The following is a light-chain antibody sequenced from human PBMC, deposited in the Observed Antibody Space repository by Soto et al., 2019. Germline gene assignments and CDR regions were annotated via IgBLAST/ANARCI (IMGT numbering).Light chain of an antibody. CDR3: SSYTSSSTVV. CDR2: DVS. V-gene: IGLV2-14*01. J-gene: IGLJ2*01. CDR1: SSDVGGYNY. Sequence: QSALTQPASVSGSPGQSITISCTGTSSDVGGYNYVSWYQQHPGKAPKLIYDVSNRPSGVSNHFSASKSGNTASLTISGLQAEDEANYYCSSYTSSSTVVFGGGTKLTVL.